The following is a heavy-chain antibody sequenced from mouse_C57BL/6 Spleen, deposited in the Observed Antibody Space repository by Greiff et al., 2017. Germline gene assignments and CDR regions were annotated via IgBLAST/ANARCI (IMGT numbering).Heavy chain of an antibody. Sequence: QVQLQQPGTELVKPGASVKLSCKASGYTFTSYWMHWVKQRPGQGLEWIGNINPSNGGTNYNEKFKGKATLTVDKSSSTAYMQLSSLTSEDSAVYYCARITTVVAPHFDYWGQGTTLTVSS. CDR3: ARITTVVAPHFDY. CDR2: INPSNGGT. D-gene: IGHD1-1*01. J-gene: IGHJ2*01. V-gene: IGHV1-53*01. CDR1: GYTFTSYW.